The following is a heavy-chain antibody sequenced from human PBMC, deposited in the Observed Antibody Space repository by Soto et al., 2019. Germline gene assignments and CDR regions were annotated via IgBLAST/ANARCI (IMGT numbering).Heavy chain of an antibody. D-gene: IGHD5-12*01. CDR2: ISSSSSYI. J-gene: IGHJ6*02. CDR3: AKARGYSGYDYPYYYYGMDV. Sequence: LILSCAAREFTCRGSRLNWVRQAPGKGLEWVSSISSSSSYIYYADSVKGRFTISRDNAQNSLFLLMNSLRAEDTAVYYCAKARGYSGYDYPYYYYGMDVWGQGTTVTVSS. V-gene: IGHV3-21*04. CDR1: EFTCRGSR.